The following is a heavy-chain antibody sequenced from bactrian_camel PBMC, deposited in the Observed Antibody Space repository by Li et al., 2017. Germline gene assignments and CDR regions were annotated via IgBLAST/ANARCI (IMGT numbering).Heavy chain of an antibody. J-gene: IGHJ4*01. CDR3: AATPSAYSSCLTRRDYNY. CDR1: RTPIINYC. D-gene: IGHD4*01. CDR2: FSGTGTT. Sequence: HVQLVESGGGSVQPGGSLRLSCTYSRTPIINYCMAWFRQAPGKEREKVAYFSGTGTTSYSDSVKGRFTISKDNRKNTLYLQMNSLKDEDTAMCYCAATPSAYSSCLTRRDYNYWGQGTQVTVS. V-gene: IGHV3S53*01.